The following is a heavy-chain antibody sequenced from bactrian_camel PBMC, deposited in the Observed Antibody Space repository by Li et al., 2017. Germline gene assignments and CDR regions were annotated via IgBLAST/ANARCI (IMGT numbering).Heavy chain of an antibody. Sequence: HVQLVESGGGDVQPGGSLRLSCRASRKTASVKHMGWFRQAPGKEREGVARIAPGSGDTAYADSVKGRFTISKDNAKNTLYLQMNSLKPEDTAMYYCAADEALCGGSWWGPSYWGQGTQVTVS. D-gene: IGHD6*01. CDR3: AADEALCGGSWWGPSY. CDR1: RKTASVKH. V-gene: IGHV3S54*01. J-gene: IGHJ4*01. CDR2: IAPGSGDT.